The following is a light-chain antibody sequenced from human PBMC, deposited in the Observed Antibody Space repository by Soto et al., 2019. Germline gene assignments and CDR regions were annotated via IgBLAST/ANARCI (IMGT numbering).Light chain of an antibody. CDR1: QSINNRY. V-gene: IGKV3-20*01. Sequence: EIVLTQSPGTLSLSPGERATLSCSASQSINNRYLAWYQQKPGQAPMLLIYAASSRATGIPDRFSGSGSGTDFTLTSSRLAPEDFAVYSCQQFGSSPGLTLGPGTKVDIK. CDR2: AAS. J-gene: IGKJ3*01. CDR3: QQFGSSPGLT.